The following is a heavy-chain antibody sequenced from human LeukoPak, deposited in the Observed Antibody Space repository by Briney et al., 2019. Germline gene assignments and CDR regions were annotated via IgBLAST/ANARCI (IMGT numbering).Heavy chain of an antibody. CDR3: ARHAWYSSSWRDY. CDR1: GGSISSSSYY. CDR2: IYYSGST. J-gene: IGHJ4*02. Sequence: SETLSPTCTVSGGSISSSSYYWDWIRQPPGKGLEWIGRIYYSGSTYYNPSLKSRVTISVDTSKNQFSLKLSSVTAADTAVYYCARHAWYSSSWRDYWGQGTLVTVSS. D-gene: IGHD6-13*01. V-gene: IGHV4-39*01.